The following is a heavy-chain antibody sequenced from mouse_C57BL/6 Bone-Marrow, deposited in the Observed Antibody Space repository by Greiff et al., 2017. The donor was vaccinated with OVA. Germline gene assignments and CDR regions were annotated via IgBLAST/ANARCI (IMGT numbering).Heavy chain of an antibody. CDR2: IDPSDSYT. D-gene: IGHD2-3*01. V-gene: IGHV1-69*01. CDR1: GYTFTSYW. Sequence: QVQLQQPGAELVMPGASVKLSCTASGYTFTSYWMHWVKQRPGQGLEWIGEIDPSDSYTNYNQKFKGKSTLTVDKSSSTAYMQLSSLTSEDSAVYYCARTVIYDGFDYWGQGTTLTVSS. CDR3: ARTVIYDGFDY. J-gene: IGHJ2*01.